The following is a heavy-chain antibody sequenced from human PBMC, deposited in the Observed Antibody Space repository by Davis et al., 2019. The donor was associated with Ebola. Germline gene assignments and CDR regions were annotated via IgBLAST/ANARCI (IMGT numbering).Heavy chain of an antibody. J-gene: IGHJ4*02. CDR3: VRDVWQTYCSSTTCTTFDY. V-gene: IGHV3-33*01. CDR2: IWHDGSKK. CDR1: GFTFSTYG. Sequence: GESLKISCAASGFTFSTYGIHWVRQAPGKGLEWVALIWHDGSKKYYGDSVKGRFTISRDSSRNMVYLHMNSLRAEDTALYYCVRDVWQTYCSSTTCTTFDYWGQGTLVTVSS. D-gene: IGHD2-2*01.